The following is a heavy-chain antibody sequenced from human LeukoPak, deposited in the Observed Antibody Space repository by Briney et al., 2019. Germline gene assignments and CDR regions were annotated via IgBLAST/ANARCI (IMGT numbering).Heavy chain of an antibody. CDR3: AREKCGGDCYSGDFDY. V-gene: IGHV1-8*01. CDR1: GYTFTSYD. Sequence: AXVKVSCKASGYTFTSYDINWVRQAPGQGLEWMGWMNPNSGNTGYAQKFQGRVTMTRNTSISTAYMELSSLRSEDTAVYYCAREKCGGDCYSGDFDYWGQGTLVTVSS. J-gene: IGHJ4*02. D-gene: IGHD2-21*02. CDR2: MNPNSGNT.